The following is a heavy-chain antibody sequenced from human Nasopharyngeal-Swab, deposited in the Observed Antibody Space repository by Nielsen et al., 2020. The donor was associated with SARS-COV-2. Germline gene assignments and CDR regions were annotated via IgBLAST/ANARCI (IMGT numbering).Heavy chain of an antibody. V-gene: IGHV3-21*01. CDR1: GFTFSSYS. J-gene: IGHJ4*02. CDR2: ISSSRSYI. D-gene: IGHD3-9*01. Sequence: GGSLRLSCAASGFTFSSYSMNWVRQAPGKGLEWVSSISSSRSYIYYADSVKGRFTISRDNAKNSLYLQMNSLRAEDTAVYYCARVGILTDGDYWGQGTLVTVSS. CDR3: ARVGILTDGDY.